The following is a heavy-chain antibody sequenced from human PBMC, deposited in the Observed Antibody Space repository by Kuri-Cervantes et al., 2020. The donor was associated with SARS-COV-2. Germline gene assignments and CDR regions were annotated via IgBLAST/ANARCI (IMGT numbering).Heavy chain of an antibody. CDR1: GGSISSYY. D-gene: IGHD6-25*01. Sequence: SETLSLTCTVSGGSISSYYWSWIRQPPGKGLEWIGYIYYSGSTNYNPSLKSRVTISVDTSKNQFSLKLSSVTAADTAVYYCAREPRLGYLDYWGRGTLVTVSS. CDR3: AREPRLGYLDY. CDR2: IYYSGST. V-gene: IGHV4-59*01. J-gene: IGHJ4*02.